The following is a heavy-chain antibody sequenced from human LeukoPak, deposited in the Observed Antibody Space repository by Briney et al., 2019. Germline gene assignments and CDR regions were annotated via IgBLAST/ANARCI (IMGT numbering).Heavy chain of an antibody. CDR2: MNPNSGNT. V-gene: IGHV1-8*01. CDR3: ADRDYDFWCGYYFEG. Sequence: ASVNVSCKASGYTFTRYVIHWLRQAAGQELEGMGWMNPNSGNTRYAQKLQGRVTMTRNTSISTAYMELSSLRPEDTAVYYCADRDYDFWCGYYFEGGGKGTLVTVSS. CDR1: GYTFTRYV. D-gene: IGHD3-3*01. J-gene: IGHJ4*02.